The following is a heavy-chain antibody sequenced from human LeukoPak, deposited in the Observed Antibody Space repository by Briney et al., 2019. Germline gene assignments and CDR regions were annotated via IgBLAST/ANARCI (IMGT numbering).Heavy chain of an antibody. D-gene: IGHD3-22*01. CDR2: IYYSGST. CDR3: AREGYYYDSSGYYYSLAFDI. J-gene: IGHJ3*02. V-gene: IGHV4-39*07. CDR1: GGSISSSSYY. Sequence: PSETLSLTCTVSGGSISSSSYYWGWIRQPPGKGLEWIGSIYYSGSTYYNPSLKSRVTISVDTSKNQFSLKLSSVTAADTAVYYCAREGYYYDSSGYYYSLAFDIWGQGTMVTVSS.